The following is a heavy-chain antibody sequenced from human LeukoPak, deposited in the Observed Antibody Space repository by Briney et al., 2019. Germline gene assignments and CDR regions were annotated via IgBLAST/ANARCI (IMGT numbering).Heavy chain of an antibody. CDR3: ATTYYYDSSGPAFDY. CDR2: IYHSGST. CDR1: GGSISSGGHS. J-gene: IGHJ4*02. V-gene: IGHV4-30-2*01. Sequence: SQTLSLTCAVSGGSISSGGHSWSWIRQPPGKGLEWIGYIYHSGSTYYNPSLKSRVTISVDRSKNQFSLKLSSVTAADTAVYYCATTYYYDSSGPAFDYWGQGTLVTVSS. D-gene: IGHD3-22*01.